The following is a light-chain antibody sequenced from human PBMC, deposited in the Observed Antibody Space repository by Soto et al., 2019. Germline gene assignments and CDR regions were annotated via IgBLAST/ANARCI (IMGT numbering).Light chain of an antibody. CDR1: SSDVGGYNY. CDR3: RSYTSSRTLVV. J-gene: IGLJ2*01. CDR2: DVS. V-gene: IGLV2-14*01. Sequence: QSALTQPASVSGSPGQSITISCTGTSSDVGGYNYVSWYQQHPGTAPKLMIYDVSNRPSGVSNRFSGSKSGNTASLTISGLPAEHEADYYCRSYTSSRTLVVFGGGTKLTVL.